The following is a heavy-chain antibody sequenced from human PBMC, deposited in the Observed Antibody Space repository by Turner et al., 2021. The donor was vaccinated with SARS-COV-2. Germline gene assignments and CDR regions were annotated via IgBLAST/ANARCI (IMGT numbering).Heavy chain of an antibody. J-gene: IGHJ4*02. D-gene: IGHD6-19*01. Sequence: QVQLVESGGGVVQPGRSLRPSCEAYGFTFSNHGMHWARQAPGKGLECVTIIWNDGSNKYYTDSVRGRFTISRDNSKNTLYLQMNSLRAEDTAVYYCARGCGGSSGCFLIDYWGQGTLVTVSS. CDR2: IWNDGSNK. CDR3: ARGCGGSSGCFLIDY. CDR1: GFTFSNHG. V-gene: IGHV3-33*01.